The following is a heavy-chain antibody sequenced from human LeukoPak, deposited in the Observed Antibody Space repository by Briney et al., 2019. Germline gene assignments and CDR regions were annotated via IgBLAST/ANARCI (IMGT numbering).Heavy chain of an antibody. J-gene: IGHJ3*02. V-gene: IGHV5-51*01. D-gene: IGHD1-26*01. CDR3: ARLRLGANDAFDI. CDR1: GYSFTSYW. CDR2: IYPGGSDT. Sequence: GESLQISCQGSGYSFTSYWIGWVRQMPGKGLEWMGIIYPGGSDTRYSPSFQGQVTISADKSISTAYLQWSSLKASDTAMYYCARLRLGANDAFDIWGQGTMVTVSS.